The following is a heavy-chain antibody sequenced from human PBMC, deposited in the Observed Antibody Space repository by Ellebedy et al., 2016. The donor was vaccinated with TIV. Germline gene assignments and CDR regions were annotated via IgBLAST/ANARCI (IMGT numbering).Heavy chain of an antibody. CDR2: IYPTGST. V-gene: IGHV4-4*07. D-gene: IGHD1-26*01. CDR1: GASNRSYY. CDR3: ARVSGDYYFVMDV. Sequence: MPSETLSLTCPVSGASNRSYYWSWIRQPAGKGLEWIGRIYPTGSTSYSPTLKSRITMSIDTSKNQFSLKMTSVTAADTAVYYCARVSGDYYFVMDVWGQGTTVTVSS. J-gene: IGHJ6*02.